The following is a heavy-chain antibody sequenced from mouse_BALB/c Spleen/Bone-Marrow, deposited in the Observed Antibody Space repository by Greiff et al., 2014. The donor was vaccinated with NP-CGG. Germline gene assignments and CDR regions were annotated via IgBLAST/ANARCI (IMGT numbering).Heavy chain of an antibody. CDR1: GYTFTRYW. V-gene: IGHV1S81*02. J-gene: IGHJ2*01. CDR3: ARMITTRGFDY. CDR2: LNPSNGHT. D-gene: IGHD2-4*01. Sequence: QVQLQQSGAELLKPGTSVKLSCKASGYTFTRYWMHWVKQRPGQGLGWIGELNPSNGHTNYNGKFKNKATVTVDKSSSTAYIQLSSLTSEDSAVYYCARMITTRGFDYWGQGTTLTVSS.